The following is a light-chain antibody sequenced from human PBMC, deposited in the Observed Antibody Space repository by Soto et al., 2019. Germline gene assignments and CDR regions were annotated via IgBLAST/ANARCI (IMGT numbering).Light chain of an antibody. CDR1: SSDVGGYNY. CDR3: SSYRSGSVVL. CDR2: GVS. J-gene: IGLJ3*02. Sequence: QSALTQPASVSGSPGQSTTISCTGTSSDVGGYNYVSWYQQHPGKAPKLVIYGVSYRPSGVSGRFSGSKFQNTASLTISGLQPEDEADYYCSSYRSGSVVLFGGGTQLTVL. V-gene: IGLV2-14*01.